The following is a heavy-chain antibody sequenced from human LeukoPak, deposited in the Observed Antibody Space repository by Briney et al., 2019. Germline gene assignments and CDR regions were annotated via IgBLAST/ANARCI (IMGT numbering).Heavy chain of an antibody. CDR2: ISWNSGKI. J-gene: IGHJ4*02. CDR1: GFTFDDYA. V-gene: IGHV3-9*03. CDR3: AKDRGYSSSFFEI. D-gene: IGHD6-13*01. Sequence: SGGSLRLSCAASGFTFDDYAMHWVRQVPGKGLEWVSGISWNSGKIDYADSVKGRFTISRDNAKNSLYLQMNSLRVEDMALYYCAKDRGYSSSFFEIWGQGTLVTVSS.